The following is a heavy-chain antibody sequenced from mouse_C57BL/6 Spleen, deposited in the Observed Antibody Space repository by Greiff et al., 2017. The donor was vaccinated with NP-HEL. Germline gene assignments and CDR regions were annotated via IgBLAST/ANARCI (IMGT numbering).Heavy chain of an antibody. CDR3: ARNRDSSGYVRDAMDY. Sequence: VQLQQSGAELVKPGASVKLSCKASGYTFTSYWMQWVKQRPGQGLEWIGEIDPSDSYTNYNQKFKGKATLTVDTSSSTAYMQLSSLTSEDSAVYYCARNRDSSGYVRDAMDYWGQGTSVTVSS. CDR2: IDPSDSYT. J-gene: IGHJ4*01. V-gene: IGHV1-50*01. CDR1: GYTFTSYW. D-gene: IGHD3-2*02.